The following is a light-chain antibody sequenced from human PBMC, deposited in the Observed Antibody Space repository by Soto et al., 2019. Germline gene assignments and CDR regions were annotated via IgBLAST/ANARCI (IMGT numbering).Light chain of an antibody. CDR2: EVS. CDR1: SNDIGSYNY. Sequence: QSALTQPASVSGSLGQSITISCSGSSNDIGSYNYVFWYQQRPGKAPKLIIFEVSNRPSGVSNRFSGSKSGNTASLTISGLQTDDEADYYCSSYTSRPALWVFGGGTKLTVL. CDR3: SSYTSRPALWV. V-gene: IGLV2-14*01. J-gene: IGLJ3*02.